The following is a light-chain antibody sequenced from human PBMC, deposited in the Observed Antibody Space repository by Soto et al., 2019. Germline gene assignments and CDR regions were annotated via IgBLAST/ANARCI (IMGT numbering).Light chain of an antibody. CDR1: HSVSSSY. V-gene: IGKV3-20*01. J-gene: IGKJ1*01. CDR2: DAS. Sequence: EIVLTQSPGTLSLSPGERATLSCRASHSVSSSYLAWYQQKPGQAPRLLIYDASSRAAAIPDRFGGRGSGTDFTLTITSLEPEDFAVYYCQQYGSSPRTFGQGNKVEI. CDR3: QQYGSSPRT.